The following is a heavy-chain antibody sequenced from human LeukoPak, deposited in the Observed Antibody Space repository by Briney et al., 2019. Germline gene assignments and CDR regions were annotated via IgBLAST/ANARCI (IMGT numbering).Heavy chain of an antibody. V-gene: IGHV4-59*01. D-gene: IGHD2-2*01. Sequence: SETLPLTCTVSGSSISCYYWSWIRQPPGKGLEWIGYIYYSGSTDYNPSLKSRVTISVDTSKNQFSLKLSSVAAADTAVYYCARELSYCSSTSCYPAYYFDYWGQGTLVTVSS. CDR1: GSSISCYY. J-gene: IGHJ4*02. CDR2: IYYSGST. CDR3: ARELSYCSSTSCYPAYYFDY.